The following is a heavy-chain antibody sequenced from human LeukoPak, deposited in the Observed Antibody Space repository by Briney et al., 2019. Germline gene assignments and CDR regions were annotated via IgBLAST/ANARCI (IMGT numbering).Heavy chain of an antibody. CDR2: IKQDGSEK. CDR3: ARARYCSSTNCYKDY. D-gene: IGHD2-2*02. CDR1: GFTFSTYW. J-gene: IGHJ4*02. Sequence: GGSLRLSCAASGFTFSTYWMSWVRQAPGKVLEWVANIKQDGSEKYYVDSVKGRFTISRDNAKNSLYLQMDSLRAEDTAVYYCARARYCSSTNCYKDYWGQGTLVTVSS. V-gene: IGHV3-7*01.